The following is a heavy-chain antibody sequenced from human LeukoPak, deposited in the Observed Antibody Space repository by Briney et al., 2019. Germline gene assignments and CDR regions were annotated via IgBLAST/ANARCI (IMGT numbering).Heavy chain of an antibody. J-gene: IGHJ4*02. V-gene: IGHV1-18*01. CDR1: GYTFTSYG. D-gene: IGHD1-26*01. Sequence: GASVKVSCKASGYTFTSYGISWVRQAPGQGLEWMGWISAYNGNTNYAQTLQGEVTMTTDTSTSTAFMELRSLRSDDTGVYFCASLSGSYFGVGYWGQGTLVTVSS. CDR2: ISAYNGNT. CDR3: ASLSGSYFGVGY.